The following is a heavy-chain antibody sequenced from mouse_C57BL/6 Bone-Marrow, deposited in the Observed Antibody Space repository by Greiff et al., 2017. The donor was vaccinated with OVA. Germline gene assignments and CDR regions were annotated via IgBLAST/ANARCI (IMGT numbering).Heavy chain of an antibody. J-gene: IGHJ4*01. CDR1: EYEFPSHD. D-gene: IGHD1-1*01. CDR2: INSDGGST. CDR3: ARGDGSSLYAMDY. Sequence: EVHLVESGGGLVQPGESLKLSCESPEYEFPSHDMSWVRKPPAKRLELVAAINSDGGSTSYPDTMERRFIISSANTKKTLYLQMSRRRSEDTALYYCARGDGSSLYAMDYWGQGTSVTVSS. V-gene: IGHV5-2*01.